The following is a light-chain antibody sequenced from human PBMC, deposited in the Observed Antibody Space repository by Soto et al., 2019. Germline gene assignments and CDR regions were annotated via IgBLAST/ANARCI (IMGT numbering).Light chain of an antibody. CDR1: SSNMGNYF. CDR3: GTWDSSLSTWV. V-gene: IGLV1-51*02. CDR2: ENK. J-gene: IGLJ3*02. Sequence: QSLLTQPPSVSAAPGQTVAISCSESSSNMGNYFISWYQQVPGTAPRLLIYENKKRPSGIPDRFSGSKSGTSAALDITGLQTGDEAVYYCGTWDSSLSTWVFGGGTKVTVL.